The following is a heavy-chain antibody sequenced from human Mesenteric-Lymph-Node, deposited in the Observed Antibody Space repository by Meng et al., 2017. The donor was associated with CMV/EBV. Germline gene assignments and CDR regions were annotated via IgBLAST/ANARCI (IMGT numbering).Heavy chain of an antibody. CDR1: GFTFSSYV. D-gene: IGHD3-22*01. CDR3: ARYYFDTSGNRYFAY. J-gene: IGHJ4*02. CDR2: ISYDGSK. Sequence: GGPLRLSCAASGFTFSSYVMHWVRQAPGKGLEWVAVISYDGSKEYADSVKGRFTISRDNSRDTLYLQMNSLRAEDTAVYYCARYYFDTSGNRYFAYWGQGTLVTVSS. V-gene: IGHV3-30-3*01.